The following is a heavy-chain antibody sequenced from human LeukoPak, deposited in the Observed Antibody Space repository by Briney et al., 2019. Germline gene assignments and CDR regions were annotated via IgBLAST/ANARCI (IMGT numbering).Heavy chain of an antibody. V-gene: IGHV3-53*01. D-gene: IGHD3-22*01. CDR2: IYSGGST. J-gene: IGHJ4*02. Sequence: GGSLTLSCAASGLTVSSNYMSWVRQAPGKGLELLSLIYSGGSTYYADSVKGRFTISRDNSKNTLYLQMNSLRAEDTAVYYCARYHYDSSGYPYYFDYWGQGTLVTVSS. CDR1: GLTVSSNY. CDR3: ARYHYDSSGYPYYFDY.